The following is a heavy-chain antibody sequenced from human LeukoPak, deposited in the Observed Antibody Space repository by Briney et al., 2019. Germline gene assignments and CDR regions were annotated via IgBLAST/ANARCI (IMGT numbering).Heavy chain of an antibody. V-gene: IGHV1-3*01. CDR3: ARVKPVGAADY. CDR1: GYTFTIYA. J-gene: IGHJ4*02. CDR2: INAGNGNT. Sequence: ASVKVSCKASGYTFTIYAMHWVRQAPGQRLEWMGWINAGNGNTKYSQKFQGRVTITRDTSASTAYMELSSLRSEDTAVYYCARVKPVGAADYWGQGTLVTVSS. D-gene: IGHD1-26*01.